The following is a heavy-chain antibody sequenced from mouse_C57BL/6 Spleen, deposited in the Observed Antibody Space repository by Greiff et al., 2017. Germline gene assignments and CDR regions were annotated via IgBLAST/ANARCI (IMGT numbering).Heavy chain of an antibody. V-gene: IGHV14-4*01. J-gene: IGHJ2*01. D-gene: IGHD2-3*01. Sequence: VQLQQPGAELVRPGASVKLSCTASGFNINGDYMHWVKQRPEQGLEWIGWIDPDNGDTEYASKFKGKATITADTSSNTAYLQLSSLTSEDTAVYYGTTSSMMVKWNFEYWGQGTTLTVSS. CDR2: IDPDNGDT. CDR3: TTSSMMVKWNFEY. CDR1: GFNINGDY.